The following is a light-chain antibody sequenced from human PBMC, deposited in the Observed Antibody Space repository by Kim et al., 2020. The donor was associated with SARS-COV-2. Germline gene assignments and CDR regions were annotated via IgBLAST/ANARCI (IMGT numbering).Light chain of an antibody. CDR3: SAWDISLNAWV. J-gene: IGLJ3*02. Sequence: QPATLPSPGNTTKVCHQGAAWLQQHQGHPPKLLSHRDNNRPSGVSERLSASRSGSTAYLTITGLQPEDEADYYCSAWDISLNAWVFGGGTQLTVL. CDR2: RDN. V-gene: IGLV10-54*01. CDR1: TTKVCHQG.